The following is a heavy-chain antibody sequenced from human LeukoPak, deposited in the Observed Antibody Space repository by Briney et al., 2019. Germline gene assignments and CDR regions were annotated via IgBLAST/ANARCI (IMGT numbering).Heavy chain of an antibody. CDR1: GFTFSSYS. J-gene: IGHJ4*02. D-gene: IGHD3-3*01. V-gene: IGHV3-21*01. CDR2: ISSSSSYI. CDR3: ARDQYDFWSGYQSPLGY. Sequence: GGSLRLSCAASGFTFSSYSMNWVRQAPGKGLEWVSSISSSSSYIYYADSVKGRFTISRDNAKNSLYLQMNSLRAEDTAVYYCARDQYDFWSGYQSPLGYWGQGTLVAVSS.